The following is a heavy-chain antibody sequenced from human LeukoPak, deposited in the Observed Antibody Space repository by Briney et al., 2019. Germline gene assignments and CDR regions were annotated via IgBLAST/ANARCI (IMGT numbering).Heavy chain of an antibody. CDR2: INHSGST. V-gene: IGHV4-34*01. Sequence: SETLSLTCAVYGGSFSGYYWSWIRQPPGKGLEWIGEINHSGSTNYNPSLKSRVTISVDTSKNQFSLKLSSVTAADTAVYYCARWAALGYCSSTSCYRRGYYYYGMDVWGQGTTVIVSS. CDR1: GGSFSGYY. CDR3: ARWAALGYCSSTSCYRRGYYYYGMDV. D-gene: IGHD2-2*02. J-gene: IGHJ6*02.